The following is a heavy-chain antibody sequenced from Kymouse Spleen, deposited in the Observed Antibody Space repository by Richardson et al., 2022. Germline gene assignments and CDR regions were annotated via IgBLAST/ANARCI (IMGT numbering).Heavy chain of an antibody. J-gene: IGHJ4*02. CDR3: AKDIGSSWSFDY. Sequence: EVQLVESGGGLVQPGRSLRLSCAASGFTFDDYAMHWVRQAPGKGLEWVSGISWNSGSIGYADSVKGRFTISRDNAKNSLYLQMNSLRAEDTALYYCAKDIGSSWSFDYWGQGTLVTVSS. CDR2: ISWNSGSI. D-gene: IGHD6-13*01. CDR1: GFTFDDYA. V-gene: IGHV3-9*01.